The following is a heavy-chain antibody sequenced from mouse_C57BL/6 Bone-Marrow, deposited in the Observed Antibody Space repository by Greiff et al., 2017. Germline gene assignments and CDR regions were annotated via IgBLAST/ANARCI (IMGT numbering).Heavy chain of an antibody. Sequence: VKLVESGAELVRPGTSVKMSCKASGYTFTNYWIGWAKQRPGHGLEWIGDIYPGGGYTNYNEKFKGKATLTADKSSSTAYMQFSSLTSEDSAIYYCARLGGPYFDYWGQGTTLTVSS. CDR1: GYTFTNYW. J-gene: IGHJ2*01. V-gene: IGHV1-63*01. CDR2: IYPGGGYT. CDR3: ARLGGPYFDY.